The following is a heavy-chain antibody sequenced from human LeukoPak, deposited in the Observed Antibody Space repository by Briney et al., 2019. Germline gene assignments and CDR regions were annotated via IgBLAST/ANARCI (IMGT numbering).Heavy chain of an antibody. CDR2: ISWDGGST. Sequence: GGSLRLSCAASGFTFDDYAMHWVRQAPGKGLEWVSLISWDGGSTYYADSVKGRFTISRDNSKNSLYLQMNSLRAEDTALYYCAKDFEGGWYPSIDYWGQGTLVTVSS. V-gene: IGHV3-43D*03. CDR1: GFTFDDYA. D-gene: IGHD6-19*01. CDR3: AKDFEGGWYPSIDY. J-gene: IGHJ4*02.